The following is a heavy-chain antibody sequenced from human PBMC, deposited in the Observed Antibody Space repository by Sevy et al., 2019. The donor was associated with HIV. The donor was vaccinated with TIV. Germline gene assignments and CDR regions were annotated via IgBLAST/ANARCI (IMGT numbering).Heavy chain of an antibody. CDR1: GFTFGSYW. CDR3: AREIASAASY. CDR2: IKQDGSKK. J-gene: IGHJ4*02. D-gene: IGHD6-13*01. V-gene: IGHV3-7*01. Sequence: GGSLRLSCAASGFTFGSYWMTWVRQAPGKGLEWVANIKQDGSKKYYVDSVKGRFTISRDNAKNPVYLQMNSLRAEDTAVYYCAREIASAASYWGQGTLVTVSS.